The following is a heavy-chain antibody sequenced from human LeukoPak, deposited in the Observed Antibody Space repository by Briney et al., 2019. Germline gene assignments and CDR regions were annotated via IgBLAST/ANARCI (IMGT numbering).Heavy chain of an antibody. V-gene: IGHV3-30*04. CDR1: GFTFSSYA. Sequence: PGGSLRLSCAASGFTFSSYAMHWVRQAPGKGLEWVALISFDGSSKWYADSVKGRFTITRDNSKNTLSLQMNSLRPEDMAVYYCAREDGEVPGKDYWGQGTLVTVSS. CDR2: ISFDGSSK. CDR3: AREDGEVPGKDY. D-gene: IGHD3-10*01. J-gene: IGHJ4*02.